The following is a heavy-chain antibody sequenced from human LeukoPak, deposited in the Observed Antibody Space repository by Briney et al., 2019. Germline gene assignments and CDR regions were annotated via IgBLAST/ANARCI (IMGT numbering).Heavy chain of an antibody. CDR1: GGSISSSSYY. V-gene: IGHV4-39*01. J-gene: IGHJ4*02. D-gene: IGHD3-3*01. CDR3: ARGQKIAESITGRSYYFDY. CDR2: IYYSGST. Sequence: SETLSLTCTVSGGSISSSSYYWGWIRQPPGKGLEWIGSIYYSGSTDYNPSLKSRVTISVDTSKTQFSLKLSSVTAADTAVYYCARGQKIAESITGRSYYFDYWRQGTLVTVSS.